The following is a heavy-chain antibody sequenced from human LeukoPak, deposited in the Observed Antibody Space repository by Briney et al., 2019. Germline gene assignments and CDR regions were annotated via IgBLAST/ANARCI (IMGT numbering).Heavy chain of an antibody. CDR1: GFTFSSYA. Sequence: PGGSLRLSCAASGFTFSSYAMHWVRQAPGKGLEWVAVISYDGSNKYYADSVKGRFTISRDNSKNTLYLQMNSLRAEDTAVYYCARGGYCTNGVCYHGGFEATFLQHWGQGTLVTVSS. CDR2: ISYDGSNK. CDR3: ARGGYCTNGVCYHGGFEATFLQH. J-gene: IGHJ1*01. V-gene: IGHV3-30-3*01. D-gene: IGHD2-8*01.